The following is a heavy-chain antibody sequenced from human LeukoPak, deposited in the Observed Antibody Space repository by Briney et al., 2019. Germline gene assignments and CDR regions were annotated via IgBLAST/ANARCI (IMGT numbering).Heavy chain of an antibody. Sequence: PGGSLRLSCETSGFTFISYGMHWLRQTPGKGLEWVAVISKDGGNKFYADSLKGRVTISRDDSKNTIHLYMNTLRPEDSGIYYCAKDGGLTGDNYFDHWGLGTRVTASS. CDR2: ISKDGGNK. CDR1: GFTFISYG. D-gene: IGHD3-9*01. CDR3: AKDGGLTGDNYFDH. J-gene: IGHJ4*02. V-gene: IGHV3-30*18.